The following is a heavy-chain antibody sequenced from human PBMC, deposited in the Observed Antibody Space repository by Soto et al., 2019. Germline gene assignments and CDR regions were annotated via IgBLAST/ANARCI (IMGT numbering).Heavy chain of an antibody. J-gene: IGHJ6*02. CDR1: GGTFSSYT. D-gene: IGHD6-13*01. CDR2: IIPIPGIA. V-gene: IGHV1-69*02. Sequence: QVQLVQSGAEVKKPGSSVKVSCKASGGTFSSYTISWVRQAPGQGLEWMGRIIPIPGIANYAQKFQGRVTITADKSTSTAYMELSSLRSEDTAVYYCASIGQQLAYYYYYGMDVWGQGTTVTVSS. CDR3: ASIGQQLAYYYYYGMDV.